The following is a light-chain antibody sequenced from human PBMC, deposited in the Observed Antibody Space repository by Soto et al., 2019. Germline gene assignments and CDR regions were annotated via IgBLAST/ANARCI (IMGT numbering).Light chain of an antibody. V-gene: IGLV1-47*01. CDR1: SSNIEKNF. CDR2: RDN. CDR3: ATWDDSLSGRWL. J-gene: IGLJ3*02. Sequence: QSVLTQPPSASGTPGQRVTISCSGSSSNIEKNFVYWYQQLPGTAPKLVISRDNQRPSGVPDRFSVSKSGTSASLAISGLRTEDEADYYCATWDDSLSGRWLFGGGTKLTVL.